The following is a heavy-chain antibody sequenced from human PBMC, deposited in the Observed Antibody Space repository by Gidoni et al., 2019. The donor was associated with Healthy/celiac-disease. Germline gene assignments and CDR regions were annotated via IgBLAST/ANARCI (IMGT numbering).Heavy chain of an antibody. J-gene: IGHJ4*02. CDR2: IRGSSGST. CDR1: GFPFSRHA. Sequence: EVLLLASGGGLVQPGGSLCLPCAASGFPFSRHALSWVRQAPGKWLEWVSAIRGSSGSTYYADTVEGRFTISRDNSKNTLYLQMNSLRAEDTAVYYCAKDRMVTTVVTPFDYWGQGTLVTVSS. CDR3: AKDRMVTTVVTPFDY. D-gene: IGHD4-17*01. V-gene: IGHV3-23*01.